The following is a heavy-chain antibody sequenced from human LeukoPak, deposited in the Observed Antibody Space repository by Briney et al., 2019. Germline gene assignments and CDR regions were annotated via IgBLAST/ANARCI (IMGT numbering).Heavy chain of an antibody. Sequence: SETLSLTCTVSGGSISRGSYYWSWIRQPAGKGLEWIGRIYTSGSANYNPSLKSRVTISVDTSKNQFSLKLSSVTAADTAVYYCAGIIYGGNSGAFDYWGQGTLVTVSS. CDR2: IYTSGSA. CDR1: GGSISRGSYY. V-gene: IGHV4-61*02. CDR3: AGIIYGGNSGAFDY. D-gene: IGHD4-23*01. J-gene: IGHJ4*02.